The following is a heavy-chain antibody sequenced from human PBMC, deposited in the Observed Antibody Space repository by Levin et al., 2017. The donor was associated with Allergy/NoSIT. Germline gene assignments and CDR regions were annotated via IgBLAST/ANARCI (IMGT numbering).Heavy chain of an antibody. D-gene: IGHD6-13*01. V-gene: IGHV3-23*01. Sequence: GESLKISCAASGFTFSSYAMSWVRQAPGKGLEWVSAISNSGDNTYYADSVKGRFVISRDNSKNTLFLQMNSLRAEDTAVYYCAKVPYSNYQYFFHYWGQGILVTVSS. CDR2: ISNSGDNT. J-gene: IGHJ4*01. CDR3: AKVPYSNYQYFFHY. CDR1: GFTFSSYA.